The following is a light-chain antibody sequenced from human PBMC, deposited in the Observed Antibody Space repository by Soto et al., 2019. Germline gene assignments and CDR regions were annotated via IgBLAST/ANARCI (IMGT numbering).Light chain of an antibody. J-gene: IGLJ3*02. Sequence: QSVLTQPPSASGTPGQRVTISCSGSNSNIGSHTVNWYQQLPGTAPKLLIYTDNQRPSGVPDRFSDSKSGTSASLAISGLQSEDEADYYCVAWDDSLQSWVFGGGTKLTVL. V-gene: IGLV1-44*01. CDR2: TDN. CDR3: VAWDDSLQSWV. CDR1: NSNIGSHT.